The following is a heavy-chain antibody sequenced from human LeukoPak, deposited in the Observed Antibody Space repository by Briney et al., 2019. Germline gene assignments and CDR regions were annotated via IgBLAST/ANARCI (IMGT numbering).Heavy chain of an antibody. D-gene: IGHD3-9*01. CDR3: ARRYFDWGNHQIFDP. CDR1: GFTFSNYA. Sequence: GRSLRLSCATSGFTFSNYAMCWVRQAPGKGLEWVALISYDGSNEYHADSVKGRFTISRDNSKNTVYLQMNSLRVEDTAVYYCARRYFDWGNHQIFDPWGQGNLVIVSS. J-gene: IGHJ5*02. CDR2: ISYDGSNE. V-gene: IGHV3-30*04.